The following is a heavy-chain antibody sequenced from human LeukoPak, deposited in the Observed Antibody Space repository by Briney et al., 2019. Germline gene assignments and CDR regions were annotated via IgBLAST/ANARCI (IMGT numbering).Heavy chain of an antibody. V-gene: IGHV3-48*01. J-gene: IGHJ6*02. CDR1: GFTFSSYG. D-gene: IGHD6-13*01. CDR2: ISSSGSI. Sequence: GGSLRLSCVASGFTFSSYGMNWVRQAPGKGLEWVSYISSSGSIYYADSVKGRFTISRDNSKNTLYLQMNSLRVEDTAVYYCAKEGPALGYSSSWYEGYYGMDVWGQGTTVTVSS. CDR3: AKEGPALGYSSSWYEGYYGMDV.